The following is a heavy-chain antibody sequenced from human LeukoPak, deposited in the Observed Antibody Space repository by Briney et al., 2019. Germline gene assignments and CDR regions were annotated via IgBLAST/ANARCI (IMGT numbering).Heavy chain of an antibody. Sequence: GASVKVSCKASGYTFTDYYMHWVRQAPGQGLEWMGWINPNSGGTNYAQKFQGRVTMTRDTSISTAYMELSRLRSDDTAVYYRAREFHDYGDYLVYYYYGMDVWGQGTTVTVSS. J-gene: IGHJ6*02. CDR1: GYTFTDYY. D-gene: IGHD4-17*01. CDR3: AREFHDYGDYLVYYYYGMDV. V-gene: IGHV1-2*02. CDR2: INPNSGGT.